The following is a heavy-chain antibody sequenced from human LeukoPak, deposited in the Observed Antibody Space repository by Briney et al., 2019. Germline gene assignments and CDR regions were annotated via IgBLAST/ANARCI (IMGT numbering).Heavy chain of an antibody. CDR3: AGGPILTIAARPALDY. CDR2: INHSGST. V-gene: IGHV4-34*01. CDR1: GGSFSGYY. D-gene: IGHD6-6*01. Sequence: PSETLSLTCAVYGGSFSGYYWSWIRQPTGKGLEWIGEINHSGSTNYNPSLKSRVTVSVDTSKNQFSLKLSSVTAADTAVYYCAGGPILTIAARPALDYWGQGTLVTVSS. J-gene: IGHJ4*02.